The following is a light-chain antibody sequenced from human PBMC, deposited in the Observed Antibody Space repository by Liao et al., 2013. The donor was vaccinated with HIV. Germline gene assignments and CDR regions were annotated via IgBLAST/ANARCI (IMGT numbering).Light chain of an antibody. Sequence: SYELTQPPSVSVSPGQTANITCSGQRLGNKWTSWYQQRPGQSPILVIYDDMKRPSGIPERFSASKSGHTATLTISGAQAMDEADYYCQAWDSTAAVVFGGGTKLTVL. CDR2: DDM. CDR3: QAWDSTAAVV. V-gene: IGLV3-1*01. J-gene: IGLJ2*01. CDR1: RLGNKW.